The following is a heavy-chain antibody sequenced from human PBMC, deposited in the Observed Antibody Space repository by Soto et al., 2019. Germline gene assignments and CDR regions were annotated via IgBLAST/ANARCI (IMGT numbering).Heavy chain of an antibody. J-gene: IGHJ4*02. CDR1: GYTFTSYG. CDR2: ISAYNGNT. V-gene: IGHV1-18*04. CDR3: ARLNEPAEAVAGFDY. Sequence: QVQLVQSGAEVKKPGASVKVSCKASGYTFTSYGISWVRQAPGQGLEWMGWISAYNGNTNYAQKLQGRVTMTTDTSTSTAYMELRSMRSDDTAVYYCARLNEPAEAVAGFDYWGQGTLVTVSS. D-gene: IGHD6-19*01.